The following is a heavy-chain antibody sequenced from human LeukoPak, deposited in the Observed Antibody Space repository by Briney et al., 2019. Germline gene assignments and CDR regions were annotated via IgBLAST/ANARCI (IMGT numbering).Heavy chain of an antibody. CDR1: GGSISSGDYY. CDR2: IYYSGSS. Sequence: TSETLSPTCTVSGGSISSGDYYWSWIRQPPGKGLEWIGYIYYSGSSFYNPSLKSRLTISVDTSKNHFSLNLSSVTAADTAVYYCARRNDPYYFDYWGQGTLVTVSS. V-gene: IGHV4-30-4*08. D-gene: IGHD3-16*01. CDR3: ARRNDPYYFDY. J-gene: IGHJ4*02.